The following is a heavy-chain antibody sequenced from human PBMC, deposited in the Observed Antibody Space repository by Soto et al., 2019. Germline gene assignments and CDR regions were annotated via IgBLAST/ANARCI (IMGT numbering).Heavy chain of an antibody. Sequence: GSGPTLVNPTQTLTLTCTFSGFSLSTSGMRVSWIRQPPGKALEWLARIDWDDDKFYSTSLKTRLTISKDTSKNQVVLTMTKMDPVDTDTYYCARSHSKYGSDYWGPGTLVTVSS. CDR3: ARSHSKYGSDY. CDR1: GFSLSTSGMR. D-gene: IGHD4-4*01. CDR2: IDWDDDK. V-gene: IGHV2-70*04. J-gene: IGHJ4*02.